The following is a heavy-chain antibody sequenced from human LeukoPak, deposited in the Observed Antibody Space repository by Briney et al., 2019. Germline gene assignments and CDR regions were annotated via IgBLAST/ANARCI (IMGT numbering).Heavy chain of an antibody. D-gene: IGHD2-15*01. CDR1: GFTFSSYA. V-gene: IGHV3-23*01. J-gene: IGHJ4*02. CDR3: AKDGSSHVVVENFDY. Sequence: SGGSPRLSCAASGFTFSSYAMSWVRQAPGKGLEWVSAISGSGGSTYYADSVKGRFTISRDNSKNTLYLQMNSLRAEDTAVYYCAKDGSSHVVVENFDYWGQGTLVTVSS. CDR2: ISGSGGST.